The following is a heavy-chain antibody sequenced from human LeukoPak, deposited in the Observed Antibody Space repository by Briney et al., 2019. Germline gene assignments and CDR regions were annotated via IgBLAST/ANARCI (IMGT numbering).Heavy chain of an antibody. CDR1: GGSISSYY. Sequence: SETLSLTCTVSGGSISSYYWSWLRQPARKGLEWIGRIYTSGSTNYNPSLRSGVPISVDTPKNHCSLMLSSVTAADTAVYYCERVGRWLQFWDDAFDIWGQGTMVTVSS. CDR3: ERVGRWLQFWDDAFDI. J-gene: IGHJ3*02. CDR2: IYTSGST. V-gene: IGHV4-4*07. D-gene: IGHD5-24*01.